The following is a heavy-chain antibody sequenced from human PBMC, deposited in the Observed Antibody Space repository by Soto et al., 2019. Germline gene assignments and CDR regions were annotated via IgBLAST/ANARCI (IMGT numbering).Heavy chain of an antibody. CDR1: GGSISSSSYY. J-gene: IGHJ5*02. V-gene: IGHV4-39*01. D-gene: IGHD3-22*01. CDR2: IYYSGST. Sequence: SETLSLTCTVSGGSISSSSYYWGWIRQPPGKGLEWIGSIYYSGSTYYNPSLKSRVTISVDTSKNQFSLKLSSVTAADTAVYYCARPVYYDSSGYYPWGQGTLVTVSS. CDR3: ARPVYYDSSGYYP.